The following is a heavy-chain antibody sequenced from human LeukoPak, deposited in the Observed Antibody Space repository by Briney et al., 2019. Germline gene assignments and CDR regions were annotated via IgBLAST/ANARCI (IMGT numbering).Heavy chain of an antibody. D-gene: IGHD6-13*01. CDR2: INSSSSYI. CDR3: ARGPLAAAVPFDY. CDR1: GFTFSSYS. J-gene: IGHJ4*02. Sequence: GGSLRLSYAASGFTFSSYSMNWVRQAPGKGLEWVSSINSSSSYIYYADSVKGRFTISRDNAKNSLYLQMNSLRAEDTAVYYCARGPLAAAVPFDYWGQGTLVTVSS. V-gene: IGHV3-21*01.